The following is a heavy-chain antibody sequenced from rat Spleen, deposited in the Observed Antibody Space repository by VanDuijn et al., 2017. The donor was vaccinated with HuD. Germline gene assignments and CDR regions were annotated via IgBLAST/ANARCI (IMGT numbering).Heavy chain of an antibody. J-gene: IGHJ3*01. V-gene: IGHV5-20*01. Sequence: EVQLVESGGGLVQPGRSLKLSCAASGFTFSDYYMAWVRQAPTKGLEWVASISYDGGSTYYRDSVKGRFTIARDNAKSSLYLQRESLRSEDMATYNSTTDRLGEGFAYWGQVTLVTVSS. CDR1: GFTFSDYY. D-gene: IGHD5-1*01. CDR3: TTDRLGEGFAY. CDR2: ISYDGGST.